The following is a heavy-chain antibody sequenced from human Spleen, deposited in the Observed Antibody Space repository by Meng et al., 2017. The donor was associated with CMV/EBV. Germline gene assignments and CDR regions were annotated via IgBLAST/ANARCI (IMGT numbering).Heavy chain of an antibody. D-gene: IGHD3-10*01. CDR1: GFTFSSYW. J-gene: IGHJ6*02. V-gene: IGHV3-74*01. Sequence: GRSLKISCATSGFTFSSYWMHWVRQAPGKGLVWVARISPSGSTTDYAGSVKGRFTISRDYTENTLYLQMNSLRAEDTAVYYCARGEYTDYYHGMDFWGQGTTVTVSS. CDR2: ISPSGSTT. CDR3: ARGEYTDYYHGMDF.